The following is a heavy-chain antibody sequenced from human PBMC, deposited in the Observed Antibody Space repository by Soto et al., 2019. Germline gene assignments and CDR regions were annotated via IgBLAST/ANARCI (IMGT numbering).Heavy chain of an antibody. Sequence: EVQLLESGGGLVQPGGSLRLSCAASGFTFSDYAMVWVRQSPRKGLEWLSAISGSGGNTYYADSVKGRFTISRDNSRDTAYLQMNSVRAEDTALYYCANWREGSMVYFDYWGQGTLVTVSS. CDR3: ANWREGSMVYFDY. V-gene: IGHV3-23*01. J-gene: IGHJ4*02. CDR2: ISGSGGNT. CDR1: GFTFSDYA. D-gene: IGHD2-8*01.